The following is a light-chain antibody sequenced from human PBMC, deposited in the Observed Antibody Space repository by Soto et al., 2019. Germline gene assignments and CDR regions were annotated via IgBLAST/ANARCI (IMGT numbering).Light chain of an antibody. Sequence: IQFTQSPSSQSASVVERVTITCRASQGISSYLAWYQQKPGKAPKLLIYAASTLQSGVPSRFSGSGSGPDFTLTISSLQPEDSATYFCQQLNSYPQTFGQGTRLEI. V-gene: IGKV1-9*01. J-gene: IGKJ5*01. CDR1: QGISSY. CDR3: QQLNSYPQT. CDR2: AAS.